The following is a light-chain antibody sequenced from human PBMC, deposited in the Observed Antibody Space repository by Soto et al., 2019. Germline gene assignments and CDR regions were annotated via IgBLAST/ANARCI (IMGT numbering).Light chain of an antibody. CDR3: QQSYSTLYT. J-gene: IGKJ2*01. V-gene: IGKV1-39*01. CDR1: QSISSY. Sequence: DIQMTQSPSSLSASVGDRVTITCRASQSISSYLNWYQQKPGKAPKLLIYAASSLQSEVPSRFSGSRSGTDFTLTISSLQPEDFATYYCQQSYSTLYTFGQGTKLEI. CDR2: AAS.